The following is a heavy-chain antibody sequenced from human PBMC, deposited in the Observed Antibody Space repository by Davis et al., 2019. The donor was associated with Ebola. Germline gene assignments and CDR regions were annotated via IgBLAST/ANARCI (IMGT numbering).Heavy chain of an antibody. CDR2: INHSGST. J-gene: IGHJ6*02. D-gene: IGHD6-19*01. Sequence: SETLSLTCAVYGGSFSGYYWSWIRQPPGKGLEWIGEINHSGSTNYNPSLKSRVTISVDTSKNQFSLKLSSVTAADTAVYYCARGGAVAGTYYYYGMDVWGQGTTVTVSS. V-gene: IGHV4-34*01. CDR1: GGSFSGYY. CDR3: ARGGAVAGTYYYYGMDV.